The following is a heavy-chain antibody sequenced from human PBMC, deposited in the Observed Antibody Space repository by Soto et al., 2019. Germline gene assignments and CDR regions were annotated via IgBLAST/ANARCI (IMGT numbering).Heavy chain of an antibody. CDR3: AKDGAYSSSSLYYFDY. D-gene: IGHD6-6*01. CDR1: GFTFSTYA. CDR2: ISGSGDRT. Sequence: EVQLLESGGGLEQPGGSLRLSCAASGFTFSTYAMNWVRQAPGKGLEWVSAISGSGDRTYYADSVRGRFTISKDSSKNTLYLQMNSLRAEDTAVYYCAKDGAYSSSSLYYFDYWGQGTLVTVSS. J-gene: IGHJ4*02. V-gene: IGHV3-23*01.